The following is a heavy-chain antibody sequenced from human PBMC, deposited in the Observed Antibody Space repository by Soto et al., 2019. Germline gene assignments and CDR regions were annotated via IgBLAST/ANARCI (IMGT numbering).Heavy chain of an antibody. V-gene: IGHV4-34*01. CDR3: GRVSARKVYATNYYYYGMDV. D-gene: IGHD2-8*01. J-gene: IGHJ6*02. Sequence: SETLSLTCAFYGGSFSGYYWGLIRQPPGKGLEWIGEINHSGSTNYNPSLKSRVTISVDTSKNQFSLKLSSVTAADTAVYYCGRVSARKVYATNYYYYGMDVWGQGTTVTVSS. CDR2: INHSGST. CDR1: GGSFSGYY.